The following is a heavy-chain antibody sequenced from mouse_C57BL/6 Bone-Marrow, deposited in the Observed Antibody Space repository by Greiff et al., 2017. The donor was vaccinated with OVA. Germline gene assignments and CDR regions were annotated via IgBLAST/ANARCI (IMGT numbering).Heavy chain of an antibody. J-gene: IGHJ2*01. D-gene: IGHD1-1*01. CDR2: IYPGSGST. CDR1: GYTFTSYW. Sequence: VQLQQPGAELVKPGASVKMSCKASGYTFTSYWITWVKQRPGQGLEWIGDIYPGSGSTNYNEKFKSKATLTVDTSSSTAYMQLSSLTSEDSAVYYCARDYGSSSYFDDWGQGTTLTVSS. V-gene: IGHV1-55*01. CDR3: ARDYGSSSYFDD.